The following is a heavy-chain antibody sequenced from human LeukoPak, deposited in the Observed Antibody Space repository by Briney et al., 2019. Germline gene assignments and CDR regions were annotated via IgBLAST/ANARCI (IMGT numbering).Heavy chain of an antibody. J-gene: IGHJ6*03. V-gene: IGHV1-69*05. Sequence: GASVKVSCKASGGTFSSYAISWVRQAPGQGLEWMGGIIPIFGTANYAQKFQGRVTITTDESTSTAYMELSGLRSEDTAVYYCARARTDWQTYYYYMDVWGKGTTVTVSS. D-gene: IGHD3-9*01. CDR1: GGTFSSYA. CDR3: ARARTDWQTYYYYMDV. CDR2: IIPIFGTA.